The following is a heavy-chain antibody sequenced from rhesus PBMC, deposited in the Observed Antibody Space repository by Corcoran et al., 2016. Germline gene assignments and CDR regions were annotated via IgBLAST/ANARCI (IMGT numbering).Heavy chain of an antibody. V-gene: IGHV1S2*01. D-gene: IGHD2-21*01. J-gene: IGHJ2*01. CDR2: INPYNGKT. CDR3: ARGPGYCTGSGCYADWYFDL. Sequence: QVQLVQSGAEVKKPGSSVKVSCKAPGYTFTDYYTHWVRQAPRQGLEWMRWINPYNGKTKYAQKFQGIVTMTRDPSTSSAFMELSSLRSEDTAVYYCARGPGYCTGSGCYADWYFDLWGPGTPITISS. CDR1: GYTFTDYY.